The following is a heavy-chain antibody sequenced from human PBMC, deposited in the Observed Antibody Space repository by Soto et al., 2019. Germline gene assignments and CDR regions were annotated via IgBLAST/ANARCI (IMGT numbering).Heavy chain of an antibody. CDR3: AREYSSGPNWFDP. Sequence: EVQLVESGGGLVQPGGSLRLSCAASGFTFSSYWMHWVRQAPGKGLVWVSRINSDGSSTTYADSVKGRFTIARDNAKNTLYLQMNSLRAEDTAVYYCAREYSSGPNWFDPWGQGTLVTVSS. J-gene: IGHJ5*02. CDR2: INSDGSST. V-gene: IGHV3-74*01. CDR1: GFTFSSYW. D-gene: IGHD6-19*01.